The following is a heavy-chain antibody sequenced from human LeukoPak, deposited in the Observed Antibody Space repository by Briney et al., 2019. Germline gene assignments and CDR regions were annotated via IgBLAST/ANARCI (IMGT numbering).Heavy chain of an antibody. V-gene: IGHV3-30-3*01. CDR1: GFTFSSYA. J-gene: IGHJ5*02. Sequence: GRSLRLSCAASGFTFSSYAMHWVRQAPGKGLEWVAVISYDGSNKYYADSVKGRFTISRDNSKNTLYLQMNSLRAEDTAVYYCARARTLITFDPWGQGALVTVSS. CDR2: ISYDGSNK. D-gene: IGHD5-24*01. CDR3: ARARTLITFDP.